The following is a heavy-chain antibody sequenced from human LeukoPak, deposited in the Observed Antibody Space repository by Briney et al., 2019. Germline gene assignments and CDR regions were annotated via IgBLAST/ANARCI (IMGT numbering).Heavy chain of an antibody. J-gene: IGHJ1*01. CDR2: IYYSGST. D-gene: IGHD3-10*01. CDR3: ARERAKGSGFQH. CDR1: GGSISSGGFY. V-gene: IGHV4-61*08. Sequence: PSETLSLTCTVSGGSISSGGFYWSWIRQHPGKGLEWIGYIYYSGSTNYNPSLKSRVTISVDTSKNQFSLKLSSVTAADTAVYYCARERAKGSGFQHWGQGTLVTVSS.